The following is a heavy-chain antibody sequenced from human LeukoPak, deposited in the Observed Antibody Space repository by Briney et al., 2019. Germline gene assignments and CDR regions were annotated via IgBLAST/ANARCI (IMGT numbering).Heavy chain of an antibody. CDR2: IWYDGSNK. V-gene: IGHV3-33*01. J-gene: IGHJ4*02. D-gene: IGHD1-26*01. CDR3: ARVGGYGSTNLDY. CDR1: GFTFSSYG. Sequence: GRSLRLSCAASGFTFSSYGMHWVRQAPGKGLEWVAVIWYDGSNKYYADSVKGRFTISRDNSKNTLYLQMSSLRAEDTAVYYCARVGGYGSTNLDYWGQGTLVTVSS.